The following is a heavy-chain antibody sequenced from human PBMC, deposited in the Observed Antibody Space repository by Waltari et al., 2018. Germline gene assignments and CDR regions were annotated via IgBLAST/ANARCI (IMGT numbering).Heavy chain of an antibody. CDR3: ARHEANYNLGY. V-gene: IGHV4-38-2*01. Sequence: QVQLQESGPGLVKPSETLSLTCAVSGYSISSGYYWGWIRQPPGKGLEWIGSIYHSGSTYDNPALKSRVTISVDTSKNQFSLKLSSVTAADTAVYYCARHEANYNLGYWGQGTLVTVSS. CDR2: IYHSGST. CDR1: GYSISSGYY. D-gene: IGHD4-4*01. J-gene: IGHJ4*02.